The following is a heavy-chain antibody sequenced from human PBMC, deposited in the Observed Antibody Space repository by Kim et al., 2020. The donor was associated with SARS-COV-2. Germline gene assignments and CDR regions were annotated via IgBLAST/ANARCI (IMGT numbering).Heavy chain of an antibody. V-gene: IGHV1-69*04. CDR3: ASLMGSSSWYYFDY. Sequence: SVNVSCKASGGTFSSYAISWVRQAPGQGLEWMGRIIPILGIANYAQKFQGRVTITADKSTSTAYMELSSLRSEDTAVYYCASLMGSSSWYYFDYWGQGTLVTVSS. CDR1: GGTFSSYA. CDR2: IIPILGIA. D-gene: IGHD6-13*01. J-gene: IGHJ4*02.